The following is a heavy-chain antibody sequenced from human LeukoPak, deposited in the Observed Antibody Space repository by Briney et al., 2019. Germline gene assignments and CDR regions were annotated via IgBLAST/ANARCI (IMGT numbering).Heavy chain of an antibody. Sequence: SETPSLTCTVSGGSISSGGYYWSWIRQHPGKGLEWIGYIYYSGSTYYNPSLKSRVTISVDTSKNQFSLKLSSVTAADTAVYYCARDSSMVRVGLDYWGQGTLVTVSS. J-gene: IGHJ4*02. CDR2: IYYSGST. D-gene: IGHD3-10*01. V-gene: IGHV4-31*03. CDR1: GGSISSGGYY. CDR3: ARDSSMVRVGLDY.